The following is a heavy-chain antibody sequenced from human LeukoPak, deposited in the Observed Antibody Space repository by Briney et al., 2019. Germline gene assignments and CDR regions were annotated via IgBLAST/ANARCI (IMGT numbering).Heavy chain of an antibody. CDR3: ARGSVITATFDY. D-gene: IGHD3-22*01. V-gene: IGHV4-59*08. Sequence: SETLSLTCTVSGGSISSYYWSWIRQPPGKGLEWIGYIYYSGSTYYNPPLKSRVTISVDTSKNQFSLKLSSVTAADTAVYYCARGSVITATFDYWGQGTLVTVSS. J-gene: IGHJ4*02. CDR1: GGSISSYY. CDR2: IYYSGST.